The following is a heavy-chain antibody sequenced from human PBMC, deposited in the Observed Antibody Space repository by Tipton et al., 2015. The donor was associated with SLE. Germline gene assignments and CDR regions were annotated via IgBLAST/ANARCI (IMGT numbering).Heavy chain of an antibody. Sequence: TLSLTCTVSGGSMNIGVLYWGWIRQHPGKGLEWIGYISYSGSTYYNPSLKSRVTMSVDTSQNQFSLNLKSVTAADTAVYYCARRHWGFGRYFDYWGQGTQVTVSS. D-gene: IGHD7-27*01. J-gene: IGHJ4*02. CDR1: GGSMNIGVLY. CDR3: ARRHWGFGRYFDY. CDR2: ISYSGST. V-gene: IGHV4-31*03.